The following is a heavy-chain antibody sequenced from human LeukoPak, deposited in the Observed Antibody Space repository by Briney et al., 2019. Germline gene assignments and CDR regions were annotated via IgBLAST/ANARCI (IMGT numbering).Heavy chain of an antibody. J-gene: IGHJ3*02. CDR3: ARDPSGTYYPRVPGALDI. Sequence: SGGSLRLSCAASGLTFSSYSMNWVRQAPGKGLEWVSSISSISSYISYADSVKGRFTVSRDNAKNSLYLQMDSLRAEDTAVYYCARDPSGTYYPRVPGALDIWGQGTMVTVSS. V-gene: IGHV3-21*01. CDR2: ISSISSYI. D-gene: IGHD1-26*01. CDR1: GLTFSSYS.